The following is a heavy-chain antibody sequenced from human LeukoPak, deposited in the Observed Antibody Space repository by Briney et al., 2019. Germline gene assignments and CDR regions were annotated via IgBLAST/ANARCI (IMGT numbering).Heavy chain of an antibody. D-gene: IGHD2-21*01. V-gene: IGHV1-2*02. CDR1: GYTFTGYY. CDR3: ARRLQIVWYGLDV. J-gene: IGHJ6*02. Sequence: ASVKVSCKASGYTFTGYYIHWLRQAPGQGLEWMGWVNPNSGGTIYEEKFQGRVNMTRDTSISTAYMELTGLRSDDTAVYYCARRLQIVWYGLDVWGQGTSVTVSS. CDR2: VNPNSGGT.